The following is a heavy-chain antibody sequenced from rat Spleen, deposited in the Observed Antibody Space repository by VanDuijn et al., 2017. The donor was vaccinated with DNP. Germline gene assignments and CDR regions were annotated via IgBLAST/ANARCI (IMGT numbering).Heavy chain of an antibody. Sequence: EVQLVESGGGLVQPGRSLKLSCAVSGFTFSDYYMAWVRQAPAKGLEWVATISYNGGTPYYRDSVKGRFTISRDNAQSTLYLQMDSLRSGDTATYYCTRHRTIMPYYYAMDAWGQGASVTVSS. CDR2: ISYNGGTP. CDR1: GFTFSDYY. D-gene: IGHD1-12*01. CDR3: TRHRTIMPYYYAMDA. J-gene: IGHJ4*01. V-gene: IGHV5-7*01.